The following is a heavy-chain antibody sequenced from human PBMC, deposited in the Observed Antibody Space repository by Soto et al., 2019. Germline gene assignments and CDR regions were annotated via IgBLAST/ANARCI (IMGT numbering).Heavy chain of an antibody. Sequence: SETLSLTCTVSGDSISSGDYFWSWIRQPPGKGLEWIGYVYHSGSTHYNPSLKSRLSMSVDTSKNQFSLKLTSVTAADTAVYYCARGRIAGACFFDDWGQGTLVTVSS. CDR2: VYHSGST. CDR3: ARGRIAGACFFDD. V-gene: IGHV4-30-4*02. D-gene: IGHD1-26*01. J-gene: IGHJ4*02. CDR1: GDSISSGDYF.